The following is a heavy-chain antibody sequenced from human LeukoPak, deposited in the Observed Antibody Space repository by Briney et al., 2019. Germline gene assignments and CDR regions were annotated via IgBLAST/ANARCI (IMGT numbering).Heavy chain of an antibody. Sequence: GGSLRLSCAASDFSFITYAMSWVRQAPGKGLEWVSATSSSDAGTYHAESVTGRFTISRDNSKNTLFLQMNSLRAEDTAVYYCAKGMGGGYDSRYHYWGQGTLVTVSS. J-gene: IGHJ4*02. V-gene: IGHV3-23*01. CDR2: TSSSDAGT. D-gene: IGHD5-12*01. CDR1: DFSFITYA. CDR3: AKGMGGGYDSRYHY.